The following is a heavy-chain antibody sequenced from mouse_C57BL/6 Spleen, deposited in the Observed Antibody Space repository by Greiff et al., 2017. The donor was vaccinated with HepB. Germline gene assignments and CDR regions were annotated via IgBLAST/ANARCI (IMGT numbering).Heavy chain of an antibody. V-gene: IGHV14-4*01. D-gene: IGHD2-3*01. Sequence: EVQLQQSGAELVRPGASVKLSCTASGFNIKDDYMHWVKQRPEQGLEWIGWIDPENGDTEYASKFQGKATITADTSSNTAYLQLSSLTSEDTAVYYCTGYDGYADWGQGTTLTVSS. J-gene: IGHJ2*01. CDR2: IDPENGDT. CDR1: GFNIKDDY. CDR3: TGYDGYAD.